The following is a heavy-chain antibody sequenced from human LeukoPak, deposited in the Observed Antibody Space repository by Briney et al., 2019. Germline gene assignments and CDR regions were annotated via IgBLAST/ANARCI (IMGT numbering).Heavy chain of an antibody. D-gene: IGHD3-16*02. Sequence: TGGSLRLSCAASGFTFSSYWMHWVRQAPGKGLVWVSRINSDGSSTSYADSVKGRFTISRDNAKNTLYLQMNSLRAEDTAVYYCARDGDDYVWGSYRNSNWFDPWGQGTLVTVSS. CDR3: ARDGDDYVWGSYRNSNWFDP. V-gene: IGHV3-74*01. CDR1: GFTFSSYW. CDR2: INSDGSST. J-gene: IGHJ5*02.